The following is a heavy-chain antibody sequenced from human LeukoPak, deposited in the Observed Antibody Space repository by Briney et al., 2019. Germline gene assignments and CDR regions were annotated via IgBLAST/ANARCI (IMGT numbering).Heavy chain of an antibody. V-gene: IGHV4-59*01. Sequence: SETLSLTCTVPGGSISSYYWSWIRQPPGKGLEWIGYIYYSGSTNYNPSLKSRVTISVDTSKNQFSLKLSSVTAADTAVYYCARVHVVRGVIPFTFDYWGQGTLVTVSS. CDR1: GGSISSYY. CDR3: ARVHVVRGVIPFTFDY. CDR2: IYYSGST. D-gene: IGHD3-10*01. J-gene: IGHJ4*02.